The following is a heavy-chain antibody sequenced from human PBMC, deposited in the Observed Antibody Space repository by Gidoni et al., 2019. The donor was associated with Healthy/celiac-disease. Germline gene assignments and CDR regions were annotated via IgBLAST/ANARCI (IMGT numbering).Heavy chain of an antibody. D-gene: IGHD4-4*01. V-gene: IGHV3-30*04. CDR2: ISYDGSNK. CDR3: ARDIDYSNPFDY. CDR1: GFTFSSYA. J-gene: IGHJ4*02. Sequence: QVQLVESGGGVVQPGRSLRLSCAASGFTFSSYAMHWVRQAPGKGLEWVAVISYDGSNKYYADSVKGRFTISRDNCKNTLYLQMNSLRAEDTAVYYCARDIDYSNPFDYWGQGTLVTVSS.